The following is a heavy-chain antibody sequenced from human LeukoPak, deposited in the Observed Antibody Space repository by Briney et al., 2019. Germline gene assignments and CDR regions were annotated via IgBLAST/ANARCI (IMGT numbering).Heavy chain of an antibody. CDR2: IRYDGSNK. J-gene: IGHJ3*02. V-gene: IGHV3-30*02. CDR3: ARNDERSSAFDI. Sequence: GGSLRLSCAASGFTFSSYGMHWVRQAPGKGLEWVAFIRYDGSNKYYADSVKGRFTISRDNSKNTLYLQMNSLRAEDTAVYYCARNDERSSAFDIWGQGTMVTVSS. D-gene: IGHD1-1*01. CDR1: GFTFSSYG.